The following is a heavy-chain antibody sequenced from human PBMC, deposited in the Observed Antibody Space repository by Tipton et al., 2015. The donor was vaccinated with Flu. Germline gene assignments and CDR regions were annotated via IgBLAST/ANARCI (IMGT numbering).Heavy chain of an antibody. CDR3: ASSMHVDMAY. CDR1: GFTFSSYW. J-gene: IGHJ4*02. Sequence: SLRLSCAASGFTFSSYWMHWVRQAPGKGLVWVARINSDGSSISYADSVKGRFTISRDNAKSTLFLQMNSLRAEDTAVYYCASSMHVDMAYWGPGTLVTVSS. V-gene: IGHV3-74*01. CDR2: INSDGSSI. D-gene: IGHD2/OR15-2a*01.